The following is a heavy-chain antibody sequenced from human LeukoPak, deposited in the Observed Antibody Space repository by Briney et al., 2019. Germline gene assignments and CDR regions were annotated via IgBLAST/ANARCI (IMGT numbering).Heavy chain of an antibody. CDR3: ARDIAAALYNWFDP. D-gene: IGHD6-13*01. CDR1: GGSISSSSYY. Sequence: SETLSLTCTVSGGSISSSSYYWGWIRQPPGKGLEWIGSIYYRGSTYYNPSLKSRVTMSVDASKNQFSLKLSSVTAADTAVYYCARDIAAALYNWFDPWGQGTLVTVSS. CDR2: IYYRGST. V-gene: IGHV4-39*07. J-gene: IGHJ5*02.